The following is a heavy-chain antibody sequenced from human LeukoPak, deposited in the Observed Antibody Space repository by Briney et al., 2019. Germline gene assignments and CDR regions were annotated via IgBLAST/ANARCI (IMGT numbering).Heavy chain of an antibody. CDR3: AREGYYDSSGYRMVGAFDI. Sequence: SQTLSLTCAVSGGSISSGGYSWSWIRQPPGKGLGWIGYIYHSGSTYYNPSLKSRVTISVDRSKNQFSLKLSSVTAADTAVYYCAREGYYDSSGYRMVGAFDIWGQGTMVTVSS. CDR1: GGSISSGGYS. V-gene: IGHV4-30-2*01. CDR2: IYHSGST. D-gene: IGHD3-22*01. J-gene: IGHJ3*02.